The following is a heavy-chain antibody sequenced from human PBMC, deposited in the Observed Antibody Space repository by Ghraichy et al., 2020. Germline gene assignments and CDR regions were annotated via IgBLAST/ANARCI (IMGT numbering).Heavy chain of an antibody. CDR3: ARDRGREGWYFDL. CDR2: INPNSGGT. V-gene: IGHV1-2*02. CDR1: GYTFTGYY. J-gene: IGHJ2*01. D-gene: IGHD5-24*01. Sequence: ASVKVSCKASGYTFTGYYMHWVRQAPGQGLEWMGWINPNSGGTNYAQKFQGRVTMTRDTSISTAYMELSRLRSDDTAVYYCARDRGREGWYFDLWGRGTLVTVSS.